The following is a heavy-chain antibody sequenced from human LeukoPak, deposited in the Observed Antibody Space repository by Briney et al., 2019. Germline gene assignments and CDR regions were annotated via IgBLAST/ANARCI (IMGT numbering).Heavy chain of an antibody. D-gene: IGHD2-2*02. V-gene: IGHV1-69*04. J-gene: IGHJ4*02. CDR1: GGTFSSYA. Sequence: EASVKVSCKASGGTFSSYAISWVRQAPGQGLEWMGRIIPIFGIANYAQKFQGRVTITADKSTSTAYMELSSLSSEDTAVYYCAREALYCSSTSCYTVIEGYYFDHWGQGTLVTVSS. CDR2: IIPIFGIA. CDR3: AREALYCSSTSCYTVIEGYYFDH.